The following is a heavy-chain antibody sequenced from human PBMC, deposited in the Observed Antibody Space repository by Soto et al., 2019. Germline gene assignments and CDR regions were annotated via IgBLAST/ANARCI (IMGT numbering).Heavy chain of an antibody. V-gene: IGHV4-34*01. J-gene: IGHJ4*02. Sequence: QVQLQQWGAGLLKPSETLSLTCAVYGGSFSGYYWSWIRQPPGKGLEWIGEINHSGSTNYNPSLKSRVTISVDTSKSQFSLKLSSVTAADTAVYYCARGRRLWSGYYGTDYWGQGTLVTVSS. CDR2: INHSGST. CDR3: ARGRRLWSGYYGTDY. D-gene: IGHD3-3*01. CDR1: GGSFSGYY.